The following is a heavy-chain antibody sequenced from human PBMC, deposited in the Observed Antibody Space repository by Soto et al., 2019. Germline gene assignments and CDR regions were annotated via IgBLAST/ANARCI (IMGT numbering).Heavy chain of an antibody. V-gene: IGHV4-39*07. CDR2: INHSGST. CDR1: GGSISSGGYY. D-gene: IGHD2-15*01. CDR3: ARVIEVVVAATEYNWFDP. Sequence: PSETLSLTCTVSGGSISSGGYYWSWIRQPPGKGLEWIGEINHSGSTNYNPSLKSRVTISVDTSKNQFSLKLSSVTAADTAVYYCARVIEVVVAATEYNWFDPWGQGTLVTVSS. J-gene: IGHJ5*02.